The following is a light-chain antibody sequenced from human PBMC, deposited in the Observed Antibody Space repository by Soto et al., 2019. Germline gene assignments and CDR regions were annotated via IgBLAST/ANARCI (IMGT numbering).Light chain of an antibody. V-gene: IGKV3-11*01. Sequence: EVVLTQSPGTLSLSPGERATLSCRASLSVSSHLAWYQQKPGQTPRLLIYDASNRATGIPARFSGSGSGTDFTLTISSLEPEDFAVYYCQQRSTFGHGTKLEI. CDR1: LSVSSH. CDR3: QQRST. CDR2: DAS. J-gene: IGKJ2*01.